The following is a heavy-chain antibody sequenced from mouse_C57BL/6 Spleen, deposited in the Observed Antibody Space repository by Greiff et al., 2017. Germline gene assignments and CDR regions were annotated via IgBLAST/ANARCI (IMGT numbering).Heavy chain of an antibody. J-gene: IGHJ4*01. Sequence: VHVKQSGPELVKPGASVKISCKASGYSFTDYNMNWVKQSNGKSLEWIGVINPNYGTTSYNQKFKGKATLTVDQSSSTAYMQLNSLTSEDSAVYYCARSGYYGSPGAMDYWGQGTSVTVSS. D-gene: IGHD1-1*01. V-gene: IGHV1-39*01. CDR3: ARSGYYGSPGAMDY. CDR1: GYSFTDYN. CDR2: INPNYGTT.